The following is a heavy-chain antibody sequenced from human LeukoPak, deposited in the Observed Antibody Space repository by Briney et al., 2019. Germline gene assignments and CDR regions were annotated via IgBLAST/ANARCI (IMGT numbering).Heavy chain of an antibody. D-gene: IGHD1-26*01. CDR2: IIPILGIA. CDR1: GGTFSSYA. Sequence: SVKVSCKASGGTFSSYAISWVRQAPGQGLEWMGRIIPILGIANYAQKFQGRVTITADKSTSTAYMELSSLRSEDTAVYYCARRRELLPDEDFDYWGQGTLVTVSS. J-gene: IGHJ4*02. CDR3: ARRRELLPDEDFDY. V-gene: IGHV1-69*04.